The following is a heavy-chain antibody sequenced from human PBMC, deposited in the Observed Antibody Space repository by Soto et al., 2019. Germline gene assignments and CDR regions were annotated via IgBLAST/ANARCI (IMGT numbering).Heavy chain of an antibody. CDR1: GASVSSYF. J-gene: IGHJ4*02. V-gene: IGHV4-59*08. D-gene: IGHD2-15*01. Sequence: QVQLQESGPGLVKPSETLSLTCTVSGASVSSYFWSWIRQPPGKGLEWIAYIHNNGNTDNNPSLKGRVTISIDTSKNQFSLKLSSVTAADTAVYYCARHGYCNSGGCWGFGEWGQGTLVTVSS. CDR2: IHNNGNT. CDR3: ARHGYCNSGGCWGFGE.